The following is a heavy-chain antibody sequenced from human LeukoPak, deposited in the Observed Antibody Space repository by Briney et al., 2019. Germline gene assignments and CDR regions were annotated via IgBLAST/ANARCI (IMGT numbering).Heavy chain of an antibody. Sequence: ASVTVSCKASXYTFTSXXXXXXXXXXGXXXXWXXXXXXXGGSTSYAQKFQGRXTXTXXTSTSTVYKEVSSLRSEDTAVYYCARGTANFWSGYSSHFDYWGQGTLVTVSS. D-gene: IGHD3-3*01. CDR3: ARGTANFWSGYSSHFDY. V-gene: IGHV1-46*01. CDR2: XXXXGGST. J-gene: IGHJ4*02. CDR1: XYTFTSXX.